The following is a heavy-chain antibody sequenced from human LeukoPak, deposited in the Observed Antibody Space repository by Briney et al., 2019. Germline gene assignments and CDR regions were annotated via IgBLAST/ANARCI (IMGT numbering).Heavy chain of an antibody. CDR2: IKQDGSEK. D-gene: IGHD6-13*01. V-gene: IGHV3-7*01. Sequence: GGSLRLSCAASGFTFSNFWMSWVRQAPGKGLEWVANIKQDGSEKDYVDSVKGRFTISRDNAKSSLYLQMNSLRAEDTAVYYCARDWYSNPYWGQGTLVTVSS. CDR3: ARDWYSNPY. CDR1: GFTFSNFW. J-gene: IGHJ4*02.